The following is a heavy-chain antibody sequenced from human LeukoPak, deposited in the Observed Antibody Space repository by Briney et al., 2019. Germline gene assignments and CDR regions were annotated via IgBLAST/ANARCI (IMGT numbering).Heavy chain of an antibody. D-gene: IGHD4-23*01. J-gene: IGHJ4*02. V-gene: IGHV4-59*11. Sequence: SETLSLTCNVSGASFESHYWTWIRQTPDKRLEWIGYYLDTGSTDYNPSLKSRVTMSVDRSKNQFFLSLKSVTAADTAVYYCVRTGWELLTTWGPGTPVTVSS. CDR1: GASFESHY. CDR2: YLDTGST. CDR3: VRTGWELLTT.